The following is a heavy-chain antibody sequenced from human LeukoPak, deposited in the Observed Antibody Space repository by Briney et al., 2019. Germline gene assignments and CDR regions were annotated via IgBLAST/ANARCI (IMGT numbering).Heavy chain of an antibody. CDR2: ISAYNGNT. V-gene: IGHV1-18*01. CDR3: ARDGCSGGSCYFAADAFDI. Sequence: ASVKVSCKASGYTFTSYGISWVRQAPGQGLEWMGWISAYNGNTNYAQKLQGRVTMTTDTSTSTAYMELRSLRSDDTAVYCCARDGCSGGSCYFAADAFDIWGQGTMVTVSS. D-gene: IGHD2-15*01. J-gene: IGHJ3*02. CDR1: GYTFTSYG.